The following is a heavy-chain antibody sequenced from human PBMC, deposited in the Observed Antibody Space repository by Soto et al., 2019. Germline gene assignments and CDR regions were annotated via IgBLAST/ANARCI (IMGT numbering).Heavy chain of an antibody. D-gene: IGHD3-3*01. CDR3: GIVADFWSGYNWFDP. CDR1: GGTISSYY. CDR2: IYYSGST. J-gene: IGHJ5*02. Sequence: SETLSLTCTVSGGTISSYYWSWIRQPPGKGLEWIGDIYYSGSTNYNPSLKSRVTTLVDTSKNQISLQQSSMTAADTAVHYFGIVADFWSGYNWFDPWGQGTLVTVPS. V-gene: IGHV4-59*01.